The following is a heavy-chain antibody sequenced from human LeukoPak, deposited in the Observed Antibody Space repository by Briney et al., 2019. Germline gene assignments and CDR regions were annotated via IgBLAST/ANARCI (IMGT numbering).Heavy chain of an antibody. D-gene: IGHD1-26*01. Sequence: PSETLSLTCTVSGGSISSYYWSWIRQPPGKGLEWIGYIYYSGNTNYNPSLKSRVTISVDRSKNQFSLKLSSVTAADTAVYYCARGGGSYYVEYYFDYWGQGTLVTVSS. CDR2: IYYSGNT. J-gene: IGHJ4*02. V-gene: IGHV4-59*12. CDR3: ARGGGSYYVEYYFDY. CDR1: GGSISSYY.